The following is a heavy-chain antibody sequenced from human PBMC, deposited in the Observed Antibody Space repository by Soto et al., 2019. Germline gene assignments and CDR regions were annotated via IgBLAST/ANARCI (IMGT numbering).Heavy chain of an antibody. J-gene: IGHJ5*02. CDR3: AKHAVAGDGVWIAHA. D-gene: IGHD4-17*01. V-gene: IGHV3-23*01. CDR1: GFTFSSYA. Sequence: GGSLRLSCAASGFTFSSYAMIWIRQVPGKGLEWVSGLYGSGRGIHYADSVKGRFTISRDNSAYAVYLQMNNLRVEDTAVYYCAKHAVAGDGVWIAHAWGRGTAVTVSS. CDR2: LYGSGRGI.